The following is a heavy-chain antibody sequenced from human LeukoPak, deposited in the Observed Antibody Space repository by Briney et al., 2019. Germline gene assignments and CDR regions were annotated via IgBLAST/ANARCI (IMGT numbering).Heavy chain of an antibody. CDR3: ARDLVTVTKGFDI. CDR2: ISYRGST. V-gene: IGHV4-59*11. J-gene: IGHJ3*02. Sequence: SETLSLTCTVSGDSFSSHYWTWMRQSPGKGLEWIGYISYRGSTNYNPSLKSQLTISIDTSKNQFSLKLSSVTAADTAVYYCARDLVTVTKGFDIWGQGTMVSVSS. CDR1: GDSFSSHY. D-gene: IGHD4-17*01.